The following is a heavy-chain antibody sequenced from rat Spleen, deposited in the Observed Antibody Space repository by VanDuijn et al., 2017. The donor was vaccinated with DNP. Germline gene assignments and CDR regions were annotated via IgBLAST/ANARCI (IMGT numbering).Heavy chain of an antibody. CDR2: ISTSGEYT. CDR3: ATSPGPNWFAY. J-gene: IGHJ3*01. V-gene: IGHV5S13*01. Sequence: EVHLVESGGGLVQPGRSLKLSCVASGFTFSKYGMAWVRQAPTKGLEWVASISTSGEYTHYRDSVKGRFTISRDNANRTLYLQMDSLRSEDTATYYCATSPGPNWFAYWGQGTLVTVSS. D-gene: IGHD1-4*01. CDR1: GFTFSKYG.